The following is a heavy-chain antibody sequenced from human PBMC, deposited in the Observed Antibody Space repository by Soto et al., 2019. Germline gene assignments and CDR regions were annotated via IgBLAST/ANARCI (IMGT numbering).Heavy chain of an antibody. Sequence: GGSLRLSCAASGFTFSSYSMNWVRQAPGKGLEWVSYISNNDIYYAESVQGRFTISRDNAKYSLSLQMNSLRDEDTAVYYCVRDHNWGLDSWGQGTLVTVSS. V-gene: IGHV3-21*01. CDR1: GFTFSSYS. D-gene: IGHD7-27*01. J-gene: IGHJ5*01. CDR2: ISNNDI. CDR3: VRDHNWGLDS.